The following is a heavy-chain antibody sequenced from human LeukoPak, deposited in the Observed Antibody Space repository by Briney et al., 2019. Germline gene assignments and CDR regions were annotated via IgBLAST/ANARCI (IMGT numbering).Heavy chain of an antibody. CDR2: IYYSGTT. CDR3: ARYEGYYDTPWGGFFDY. D-gene: IGHD3-22*01. Sequence: SETLSLTCTVSGGSITRSSYYWVWIRQSPGKELEWIGSIYYSGTTHYNPSLKSRAIISIDTSKNQFSLNLNSVTAADTAVYYCARYEGYYDTPWGGFFDYWGQGTLVTVSS. J-gene: IGHJ4*02. V-gene: IGHV4-39*01. CDR1: GGSITRSSYY.